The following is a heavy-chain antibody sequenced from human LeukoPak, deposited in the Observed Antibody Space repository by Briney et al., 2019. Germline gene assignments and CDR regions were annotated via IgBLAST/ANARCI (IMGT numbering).Heavy chain of an antibody. D-gene: IGHD3-22*01. CDR1: GGSISSSSYY. J-gene: IGHJ5*02. CDR3: ASRGTTYYYDSSGYQNWFDP. CDR2: IYYSGST. V-gene: IGHV4-39*01. Sequence: RASETLSLTCTVSGGSISSSSYYWGWIRQPPGKGLEWIGSIYYSGSTYYNPSLKSRVTISVDTSKNQFSLKLSSVTAADTAVYYCASRGTTYYYDSSGYQNWFDPWGQGTLVTVSS.